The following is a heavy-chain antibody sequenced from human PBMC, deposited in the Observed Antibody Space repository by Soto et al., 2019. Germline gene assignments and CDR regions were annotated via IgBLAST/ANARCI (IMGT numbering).Heavy chain of an antibody. Sequence: EVQLLESGGGLVQPGGSLTLSCAASGFIFANYAVTWVRQAPGKGLEWVSTISNSGVPYYADSVKGRFTISRNNSKDTLFLQMNSLGVDDTGVVYRAKKRGPTGSLFFEIWGRGTLVNFPS. CDR3: AKKRGPTGSLFFEI. D-gene: IGHD6-13*01. CDR1: GFIFANYA. CDR2: ISNSGVP. V-gene: IGHV3-23*01. J-gene: IGHJ2*01.